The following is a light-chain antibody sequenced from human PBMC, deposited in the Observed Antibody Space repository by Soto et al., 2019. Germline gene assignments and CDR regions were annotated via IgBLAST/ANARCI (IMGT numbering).Light chain of an antibody. CDR2: SNN. CDR3: AAWDDSLNGFYV. Sequence: QSVLTQPPSASGTPGQRVTISCSGSSSNIGSNTVNWYQQLPGTAPKLLIYSNNQRHSGVPDRFSGSKSGTSASLAISGLQSEDEADYYCAAWDDSLNGFYVFGTGTKLPVL. CDR1: SSNIGSNT. V-gene: IGLV1-44*01. J-gene: IGLJ1*01.